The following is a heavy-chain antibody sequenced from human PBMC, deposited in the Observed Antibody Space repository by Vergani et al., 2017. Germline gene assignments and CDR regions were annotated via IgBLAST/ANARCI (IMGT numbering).Heavy chain of an antibody. CDR2: ISYDGSNK. V-gene: IGHV3-30*01. D-gene: IGHD3-10*01. Sequence: QVQLVESGGGLVKPGGSLRLSCAASGFTFSSYAMHWVRQAPGKGLEWVAVISYDGSNKYYADSVKGRFTISRDNSKNTLYLQMNSLRAEDTAVYYCARDPTLYYGSGSYYNYWGQGTLVTVSS. J-gene: IGHJ4*02. CDR3: ARDPTLYYGSGSYYNY. CDR1: GFTFSSYA.